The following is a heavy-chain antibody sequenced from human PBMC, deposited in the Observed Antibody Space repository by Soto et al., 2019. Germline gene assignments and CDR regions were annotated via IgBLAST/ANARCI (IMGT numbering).Heavy chain of an antibody. J-gene: IGHJ4*02. Sequence: GGSLRLSCAASGFTFSSYAMSWVRQAPGKGLEWVSAISGSGGSTYYADSVKGRFTISRDNSKNTLYLQMNSLRAEDTAVYYCAKDSGRYGSGSRDYWGQGTLVTVSS. CDR1: GFTFSSYA. CDR2: ISGSGGST. CDR3: AKDSGRYGSGSRDY. D-gene: IGHD3-10*01. V-gene: IGHV3-23*01.